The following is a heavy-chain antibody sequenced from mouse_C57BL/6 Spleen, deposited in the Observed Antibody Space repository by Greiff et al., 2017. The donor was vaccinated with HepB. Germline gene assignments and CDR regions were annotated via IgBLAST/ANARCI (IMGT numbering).Heavy chain of an antibody. CDR1: GFNIKDYY. CDR2: IDPEDGET. D-gene: IGHD2-1*01. CDR3: ARGGNSAFDY. V-gene: IGHV14-2*01. Sequence: VQLQQSGAELVKPGASVKLSCTASGFNIKDYYMHWVKQRTEQGLEWIGRIDPEDGETKYAQKFQGKATITADNSSNTAYLQLSSLTSEDTAVYYCARGGNSAFDYWGQGTTLTVSS. J-gene: IGHJ2*01.